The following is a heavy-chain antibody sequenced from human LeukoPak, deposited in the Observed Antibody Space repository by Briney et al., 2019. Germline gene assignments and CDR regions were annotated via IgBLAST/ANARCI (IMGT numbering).Heavy chain of an antibody. Sequence: GASVKVSCKASGYTFTNNYIHWVRQAPGQGLEWMGIINPGDGSTTYAQKFQGRVTMTRDTSTSTLYMELSSLKSEDTAVYYCARLFNGGYSTHFDCWGQGTLVTVSS. CDR1: GYTFTNNY. D-gene: IGHD6-13*01. CDR2: INPGDGST. J-gene: IGHJ4*02. CDR3: ARLFNGGYSTHFDC. V-gene: IGHV1-46*01.